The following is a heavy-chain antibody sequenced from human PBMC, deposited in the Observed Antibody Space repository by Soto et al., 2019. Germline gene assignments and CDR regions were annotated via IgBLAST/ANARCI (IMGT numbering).Heavy chain of an antibody. D-gene: IGHD6-19*01. V-gene: IGHV3-23*01. CDR1: GFAFDNYA. J-gene: IGHJ4*02. Sequence: VQLLESGGGWENPGGSLRLSCAASGFAFDNYAMSWVRQIPGKGLEWVSGISGGGTSTYYADSVKGRFTISRDNSRNTVYLQMHSLRAEDTAVYFCAKDRQWLVRNFDYWGQGTLVTVST. CDR2: ISGGGTST. CDR3: AKDRQWLVRNFDY.